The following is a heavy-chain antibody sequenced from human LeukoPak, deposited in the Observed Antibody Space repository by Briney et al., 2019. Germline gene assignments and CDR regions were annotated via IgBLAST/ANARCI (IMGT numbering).Heavy chain of an antibody. CDR3: ARLKGYSSSWHFDY. J-gene: IGHJ4*02. CDR2: IYPGNSDT. V-gene: IGHV5-51*01. CDR1: GYSFTSYW. D-gene: IGHD6-13*01. Sequence: GESLKISCKGSGYSFTSYWIGWVRQMPGKGLGWMGVIYPGNSDTTYTPSCQGKVTISADKSISTAYLQWSSLKASDTAMYYCARLKGYSSSWHFDYWGQGTLVTVSS.